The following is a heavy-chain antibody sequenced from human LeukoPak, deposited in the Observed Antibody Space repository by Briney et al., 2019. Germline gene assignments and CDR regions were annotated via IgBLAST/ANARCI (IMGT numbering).Heavy chain of an antibody. J-gene: IGHJ3*01. CDR3: AKAGVRYFDSSGLYAFDF. CDR1: GGSFSNYY. Sequence: SETLSLTCTVSGGSFSNYYWSWIRQPAGKGLEWIGRIYTSGSTNYNPSVKSRVTMSVDTSRNQFSLKLSSVDAADTAVYYCAKAGVRYFDSSGLYAFDFWGQGTTVTVSS. V-gene: IGHV4-4*07. CDR2: IYTSGST. D-gene: IGHD3-22*01.